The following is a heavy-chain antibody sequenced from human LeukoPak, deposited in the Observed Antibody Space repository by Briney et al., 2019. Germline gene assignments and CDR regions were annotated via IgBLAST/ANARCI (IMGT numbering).Heavy chain of an antibody. CDR3: ARGLGYSYAYPDHYYYYGMDV. Sequence: GRSLRLSCAASGFTFSSYAMHWVRQAPGKGLEWVAVISYDGSNKYYADSVKGRFTISRDNSKNTLYLQMNSLRAEDTAVYYCARGLGYSYAYPDHYYYYGMDVWGQGTTVTVSS. J-gene: IGHJ6*02. D-gene: IGHD5-18*01. CDR2: ISYDGSNK. V-gene: IGHV3-30*04. CDR1: GFTFSSYA.